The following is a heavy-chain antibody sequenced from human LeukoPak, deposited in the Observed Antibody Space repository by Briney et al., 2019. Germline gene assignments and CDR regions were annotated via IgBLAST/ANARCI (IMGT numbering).Heavy chain of an antibody. V-gene: IGHV3-23*01. Sequence: GGSLRLSCAASGFTFSSYAMSWVRQAPGKGLEWVSTSGGSGGVTCYADSVKGRFTISRDNSKSTLNLQMNSLRAEDTAVYYCAKDRLDSAYYYSHYFDYWGQGTLVTVSS. CDR2: SGGSGGVT. CDR3: AKDRLDSAYYYSHYFDY. CDR1: GFTFSSYA. D-gene: IGHD3-22*01. J-gene: IGHJ4*02.